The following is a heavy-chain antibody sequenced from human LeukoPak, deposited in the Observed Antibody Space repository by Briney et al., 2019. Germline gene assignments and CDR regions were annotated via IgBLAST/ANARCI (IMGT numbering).Heavy chain of an antibody. CDR2: INPSGGST. Sequence: ASVKVSCKASGYTFTSYYMPWVRQAPGQGLEWMGIINPSGGSTSYAQKFQGRVTMTRDTSTSTVYMELSSLRSEDTAVYYCARGADGYYYDSSGYYWYWGQGTLVTVSS. J-gene: IGHJ4*02. CDR3: ARGADGYYYDSSGYYWY. CDR1: GYTFTSYY. D-gene: IGHD3-22*01. V-gene: IGHV1-46*01.